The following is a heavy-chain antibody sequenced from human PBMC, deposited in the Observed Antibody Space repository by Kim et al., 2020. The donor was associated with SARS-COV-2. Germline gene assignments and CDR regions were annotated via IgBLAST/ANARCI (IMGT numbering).Heavy chain of an antibody. Sequence: GGSLRLSCAASGFTFSSYAMHWVRQAPGKGLEWVAVISYDGSNKYYADSVKGRFTISRDNSKNTLYLQMNSLRAEDTAVYYCARDGVVVPAAIFDWYFDL. CDR2: ISYDGSNK. D-gene: IGHD2-2*01. CDR3: ARDGVVVPAAIFDWYFDL. J-gene: IGHJ2*01. V-gene: IGHV3-30-3*01. CDR1: GFTFSSYA.